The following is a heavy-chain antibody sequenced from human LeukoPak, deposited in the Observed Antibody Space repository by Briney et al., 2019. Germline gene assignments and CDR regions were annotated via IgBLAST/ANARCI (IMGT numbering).Heavy chain of an antibody. CDR1: GGSLISSDTYY. D-gene: IGHD1-1*01. Sequence: PSETLSLTCTVSGGSLISSDTYYWGWIRQPPEKGLEWIGSAYYTGNTYYNPSLKSRVTISVDTSKRQFSLKLSSVTAADTAVYYCARHGPAVPGEYFDLWGRGTLVTVSS. CDR3: ARHGPAVPGEYFDL. CDR2: AYYTGNT. V-gene: IGHV4-39*01. J-gene: IGHJ2*01.